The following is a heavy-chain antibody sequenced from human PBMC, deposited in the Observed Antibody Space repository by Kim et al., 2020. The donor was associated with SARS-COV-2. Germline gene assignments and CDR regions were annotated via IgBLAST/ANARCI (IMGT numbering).Heavy chain of an antibody. CDR1: GFTFGSFA. D-gene: IGHD3-10*01. Sequence: GGSLRLSCVASGFTFGSFAMSWVRQAPGKGLEWVSAIGGSRGNTYYADSVKGRFIISRDNSKNTLYLQMSGLRTDDTAVYFCVRNSGWGWLDFLQFWGQGTLVIVST. V-gene: IGHV3-23*01. J-gene: IGHJ4*02. CDR3: VRNSGWGWLDFLQF. CDR2: IGGSRGNT.